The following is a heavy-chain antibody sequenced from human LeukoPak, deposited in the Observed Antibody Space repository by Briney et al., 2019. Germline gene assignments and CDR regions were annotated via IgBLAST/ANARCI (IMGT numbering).Heavy chain of an antibody. J-gene: IGHJ4*02. D-gene: IGHD3-16*02. V-gene: IGHV3-23*01. Sequence: GGSLSLSCAASGFTFRSYAMSGVRQLPGKGLEWLSDIKESGGSAYYANSVKGRLVISRDNSKNSLYLEINSLRAQDTAIYYCATYDYVWGRYRLAQSDYWGQGTLVTVSS. CDR2: IKESGGSA. CDR1: GFTFRSYA. CDR3: ATYDYVWGRYRLAQSDY.